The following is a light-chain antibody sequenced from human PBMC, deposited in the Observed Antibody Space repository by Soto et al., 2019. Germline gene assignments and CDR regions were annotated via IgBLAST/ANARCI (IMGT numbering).Light chain of an antibody. CDR2: DVS. CDR1: QSVTSS. J-gene: IGKJ4*01. CDR3: QQRTTWPT. V-gene: IGKV3-11*01. Sequence: EIVLTQSQATLSLSPGDRATLSCRASQSVTSSLAWFQQKPGQAPRLLIYDVSRRATAIPARFSGSGSGTDFTLTISSREPEDFAVYYCQQRTTWPTFGGGTKVEIK.